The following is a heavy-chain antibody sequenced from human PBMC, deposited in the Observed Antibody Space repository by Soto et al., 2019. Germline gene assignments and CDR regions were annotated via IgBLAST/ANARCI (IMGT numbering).Heavy chain of an antibody. D-gene: IGHD3-3*01. CDR2: ISYDGSNK. J-gene: IGHJ4*02. Sequence: GGSLRLSCAASGFTFSSYAMHWVRQAPGKGLEWVAVISYDGSNKYYADSVKGRFTISRDNSKNTLYLQMNSLRAEDTAVYYCARDRSGYYERFDYWGQGTLVTVSS. V-gene: IGHV3-30-3*01. CDR3: ARDRSGYYERFDY. CDR1: GFTFSSYA.